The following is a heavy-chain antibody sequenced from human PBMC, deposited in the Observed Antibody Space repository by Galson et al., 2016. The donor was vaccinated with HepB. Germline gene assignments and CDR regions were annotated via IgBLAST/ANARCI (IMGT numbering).Heavy chain of an antibody. CDR2: VYHTGNT. Sequence: ETLSLTCTVSDYSVSRGFYWAWIRQPPGKGLEWIGGVYHTGNTYYNPSLKSRLTISIDTSKNQFSLRLSSVTAADTAIYYCARDGGGAYGVTKFDFWGQGTLVTVSS. V-gene: IGHV4-38-2*02. CDR3: ARDGGGAYGVTKFDF. J-gene: IGHJ4*02. CDR1: DYSVSRGFY. D-gene: IGHD4-11*01.